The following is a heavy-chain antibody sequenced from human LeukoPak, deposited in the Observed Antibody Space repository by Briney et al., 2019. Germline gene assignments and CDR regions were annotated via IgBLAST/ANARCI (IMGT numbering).Heavy chain of an antibody. Sequence: SVKVSCKASGGTFSSYAISWVRQAPGQGLEWMGGIIPIFGTANYAQKFQGRVTITADESTSTAYMELSSLRSEDTAVDYCARSLGSSWYGAWALDYWGQGTLVTVSS. D-gene: IGHD6-13*01. CDR3: ARSLGSSWYGAWALDY. J-gene: IGHJ4*02. V-gene: IGHV1-69*13. CDR2: IIPIFGTA. CDR1: GGTFSSYA.